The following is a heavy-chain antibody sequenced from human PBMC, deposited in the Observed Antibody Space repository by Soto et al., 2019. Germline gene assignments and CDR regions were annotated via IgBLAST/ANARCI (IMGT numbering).Heavy chain of an antibody. V-gene: IGHV5-51*01. D-gene: IGHD2-21*02. CDR2: ICPGDSDT. Sequence: GESLKISCKGSGYSFTSYWIGWVRQMPGKGPEWMGVICPGDSDTRYSPSFQGQVTISADKSISTAYLQWSSLKASDTAMYYCARPVTGDYFDYWGQGTLVTVSS. CDR1: GYSFTSYW. CDR3: ARPVTGDYFDY. J-gene: IGHJ4*02.